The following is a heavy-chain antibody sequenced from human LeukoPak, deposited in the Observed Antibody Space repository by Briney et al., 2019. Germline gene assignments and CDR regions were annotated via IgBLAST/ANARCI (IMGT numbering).Heavy chain of an antibody. CDR1: GFIFSDYP. V-gene: IGHV3-64*02. D-gene: IGHD6-19*01. Sequence: GGSLRLSCVGSGFIFSDYPIHWVRQAPGKGLEHVSATSTDGGDTYYGDSVKDRFTISRDDSKNTLFLLMGKLRPGDTAVYYCARDLRSSGWWGYAFDLWGQGTVVTVSS. J-gene: IGHJ3*01. CDR2: TSTDGGDT. CDR3: ARDLRSSGWWGYAFDL.